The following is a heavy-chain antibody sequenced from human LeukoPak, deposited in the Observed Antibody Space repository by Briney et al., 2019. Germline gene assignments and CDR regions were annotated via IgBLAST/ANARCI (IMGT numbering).Heavy chain of an antibody. V-gene: IGHV3-23*01. CDR3: ATTTRGFRDLSRPFYFDY. D-gene: IGHD3-16*02. CDR2: IGGSGSVT. Sequence: GGSLRLSCAASGFSFSSYAMSWVRQAPGKGLEWVSVIGGSGSVTYYVDSVKGRFTISRDNSKNTLYLQMNSLRADDMAIYYCATTTRGFRDLSRPFYFDYWGQGSLVTVSS. CDR1: GFSFSSYA. J-gene: IGHJ4*02.